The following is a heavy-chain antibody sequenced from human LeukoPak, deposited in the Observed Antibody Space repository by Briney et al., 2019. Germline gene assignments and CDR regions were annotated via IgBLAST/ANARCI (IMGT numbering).Heavy chain of an antibody. CDR1: GFTVSSNY. CDR3: ARKSSGYYAVFDY. D-gene: IGHD3-22*01. CDR2: IYSGGST. J-gene: IGHJ4*02. Sequence: GGSLRLSCAASGFTVSSNYMSWVRQAPGNGLEWVSVIYSGGSTYYADSVKGRFTISRDNSKNTLYLQMNSLRAEDTAVYYCARKSSGYYAVFDYWGQGTLVTVSS. V-gene: IGHV3-66*01.